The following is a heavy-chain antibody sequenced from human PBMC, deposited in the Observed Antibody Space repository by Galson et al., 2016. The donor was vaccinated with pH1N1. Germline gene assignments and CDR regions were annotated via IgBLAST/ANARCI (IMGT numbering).Heavy chain of an antibody. Sequence: TLSLTCTVSGGTISSGSSYWSWIRQHPGTGLEWLGYIYYSGGTYYNPSPKSRVSISLDTSKNEFSLKLSSVTAADTAVYYCARDYRELLGDGFDIWGQGTKVTVSA. CDR3: ARDYRELLGDGFDI. V-gene: IGHV4-31*03. D-gene: IGHD1-26*01. J-gene: IGHJ3*02. CDR1: GGTISSGSSY. CDR2: IYYSGGT.